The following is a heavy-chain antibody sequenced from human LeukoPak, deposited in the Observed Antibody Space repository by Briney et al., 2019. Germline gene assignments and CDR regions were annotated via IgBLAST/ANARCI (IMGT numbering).Heavy chain of an antibody. D-gene: IGHD2-2*01. CDR2: IYYSGST. CDR3: ARLPRLGYCSSTSCYPGKAFDI. CDR1: GGSISSSSYY. J-gene: IGHJ3*02. Sequence: SETLSHTCTVSGGSISSSSYYWGWIRQPPGKGLEWIGSIYYSGSTYYNPSLKSRVTISVDTSKNQFSLKLSSVTAADTAVYYCARLPRLGYCSSTSCYPGKAFDIWGQGTMVTVSS. V-gene: IGHV4-39*01.